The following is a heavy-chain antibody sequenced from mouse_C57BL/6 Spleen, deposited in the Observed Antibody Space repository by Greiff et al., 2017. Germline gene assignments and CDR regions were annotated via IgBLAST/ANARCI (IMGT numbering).Heavy chain of an antibody. CDR1: GFTFSSYA. Sequence: EVQVVESGGGLVKPGGSLKLSCAASGFTFSSYAMSWVRQTPEKRLEWVATISDGGSYTYYPDNVKGRFTISRDNAKNNLYLQMSHLKSEDTAMYYCARGLYGNCFDYWGQGITLTVSS. J-gene: IGHJ2*01. CDR3: ARGLYGNCFDY. CDR2: ISDGGSYT. D-gene: IGHD2-1*01. V-gene: IGHV5-4*01.